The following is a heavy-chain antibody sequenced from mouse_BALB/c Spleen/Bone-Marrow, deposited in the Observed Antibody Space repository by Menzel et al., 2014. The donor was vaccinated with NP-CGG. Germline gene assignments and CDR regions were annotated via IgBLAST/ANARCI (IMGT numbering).Heavy chain of an antibody. V-gene: IGHV1S56*01. D-gene: IGHD1-1*01. CDR1: GYTFTSYY. CDR2: IYPGNVNT. J-gene: IGHJ4*01. CDR3: AIFYYGSSYAMDY. Sequence: QVQLQQSGPELVKPGASVRISCKAPGYTFTSYYIHWVKQRPGQGLEWIGWIYPGNVNTKYNEKFKGKATLTADKSSSTAYMQLSSLTSEDSAVGFCAIFYYGSSYAMDYWGQGTSVTVSS.